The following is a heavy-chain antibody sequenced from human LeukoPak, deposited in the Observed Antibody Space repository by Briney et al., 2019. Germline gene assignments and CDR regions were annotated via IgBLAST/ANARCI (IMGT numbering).Heavy chain of an antibody. CDR3: AREPNAFDI. CDR2: ISGSGGST. J-gene: IGHJ3*02. Sequence: GGSLRLSCAASGFTFSSYAMSWVRQAPGKGLEWVSGISGSGGSTDYADSVKGRFTISRDNSKNTLYLQMNNLRAEDTAVYYCAREPNAFDIWGQGTMVTVPS. V-gene: IGHV3-23*01. CDR1: GFTFSSYA.